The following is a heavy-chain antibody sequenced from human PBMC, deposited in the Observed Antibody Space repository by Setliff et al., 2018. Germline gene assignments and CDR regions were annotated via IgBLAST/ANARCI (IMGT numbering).Heavy chain of an antibody. CDR1: GYSISSGYY. J-gene: IGHJ4*02. Sequence: SETLSLTCAVSGYSISSGYYWGWTRQPPGKGLEWIGSIYHSGSTYYDPSLKSRVTISVDTSKNQFSLKLSSVTAADTAVYYCARLRYYGSGSYLDYWGQGTLVTVSS. V-gene: IGHV4-38-2*01. CDR3: ARLRYYGSGSYLDY. CDR2: IYHSGST. D-gene: IGHD3-10*01.